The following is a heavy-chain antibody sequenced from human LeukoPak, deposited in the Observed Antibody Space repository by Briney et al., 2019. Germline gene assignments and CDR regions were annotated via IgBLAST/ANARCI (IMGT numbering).Heavy chain of an antibody. J-gene: IGHJ3*02. D-gene: IGHD6-13*01. Sequence: SETLSLTCTVSGGSISSGGYYWSWIRQHPGKGLEWIGYIYYSGSTYYNPSLKSRVTISVDTSKNQFSLKLSSVTAADTAVYYCASPSPGYQDAFDIWGQGTMVTVSS. CDR3: ASPSPGYQDAFDI. CDR2: IYYSGST. V-gene: IGHV4-31*03. CDR1: GGSISSGGYY.